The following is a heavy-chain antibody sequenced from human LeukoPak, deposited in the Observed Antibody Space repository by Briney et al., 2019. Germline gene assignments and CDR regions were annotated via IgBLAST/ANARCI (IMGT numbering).Heavy chain of an antibody. CDR3: AEGGDYFDY. CDR1: GFAFDDYA. Sequence: HPGGSLRLSCAASGFAFDDYAMHWVRQAPGKGLEWVSGISWNSGSIGYADSVKGRFTISRDNAKNSLYLQMNSLRAEDTALYYCAEGGDYFDYWGQGTLVTVSS. V-gene: IGHV3-9*01. CDR2: ISWNSGSI. D-gene: IGHD4-17*01. J-gene: IGHJ4*02.